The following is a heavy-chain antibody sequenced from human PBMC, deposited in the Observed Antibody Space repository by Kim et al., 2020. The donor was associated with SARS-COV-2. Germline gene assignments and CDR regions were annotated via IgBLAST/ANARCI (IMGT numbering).Heavy chain of an antibody. D-gene: IGHD3-16*01. J-gene: IGHJ6*03. CDR2: ISYDGSNK. CDR1: EITFSTAG. Sequence: GGSLRLSCAASEITFSTAGMHWVRQAPGKGLEWVAVISYDGSNKYYVESVKGRFTISRDNSKDTLYLQMNSLRAEDTAVYFCARGPVGGYDYYYMDVWGKGTTVTVSS. V-gene: IGHV3-30*03. CDR3: ARGPVGGYDYYYMDV.